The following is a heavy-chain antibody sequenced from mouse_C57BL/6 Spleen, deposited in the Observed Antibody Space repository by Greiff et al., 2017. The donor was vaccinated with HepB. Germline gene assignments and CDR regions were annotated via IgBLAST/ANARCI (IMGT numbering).Heavy chain of an antibody. CDR3: ARLDYYGNDYAMDY. Sequence: EVQLQQSGPELVKPGASVKISCKASGYTFTDYYMNWVKQSHGKSLEWIGDINPNNGGTSYNQKFKGKATLTVDKSSSTAYMELRSLTSEDSAVYYCARLDYYGNDYAMDYWGQGTSVTVSS. J-gene: IGHJ4*01. CDR1: GYTFTDYY. CDR2: INPNNGGT. D-gene: IGHD2-1*01. V-gene: IGHV1-26*01.